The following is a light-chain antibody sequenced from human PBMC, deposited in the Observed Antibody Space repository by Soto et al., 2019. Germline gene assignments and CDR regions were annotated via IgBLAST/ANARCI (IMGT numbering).Light chain of an antibody. Sequence: EIVLTQSPATLSLSPGERATLSCRASQSFSSSYLAWYQQKPGQAPRLLIYGASSRATGIPDRFSGSVPGTEFTLTISSLQSEDFAVYYCQQYDTWPPKITFGQGTRLEI. CDR2: GAS. J-gene: IGKJ5*01. CDR1: QSFSSSY. V-gene: IGKV3-20*01. CDR3: QQYDTWPPKIT.